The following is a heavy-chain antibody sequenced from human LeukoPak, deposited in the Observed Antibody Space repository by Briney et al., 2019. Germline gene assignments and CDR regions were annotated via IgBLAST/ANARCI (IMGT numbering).Heavy chain of an antibody. V-gene: IGHV1-69*06. J-gene: IGHJ4*02. Sequence: SVKVSCKASGGDFKNYAIFWVRQAPAQGLEWVGGIIPMFGTVNYAQKFQGRLTITAYRSTSTAYMELSGLRSDDTAVYYCAGGTLAMRIAVNAGGDFWGEGTMVTVSS. CDR2: IIPMFGTV. CDR1: GGDFKNYA. D-gene: IGHD1/OR15-1a*01. CDR3: AGGTLAMRIAVNAGGDF.